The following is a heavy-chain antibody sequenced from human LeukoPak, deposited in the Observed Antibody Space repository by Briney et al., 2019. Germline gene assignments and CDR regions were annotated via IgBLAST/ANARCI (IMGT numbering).Heavy chain of an antibody. CDR3: ARAWPRVVFGVVTLNWFDP. CDR1: GGTFSSCD. D-gene: IGHD3-3*01. V-gene: IGHV1-69*13. Sequence: VASVKVSCKASGGTFSSCDISWVRQAPGQGLELMGGIILIFGTSNYAQKFQVIVTITEDESTSTAYMELSSLRSEDTAVYYCARAWPRVVFGVVTLNWFDPWGQGTLVTVSS. J-gene: IGHJ5*02. CDR2: IILIFGTS.